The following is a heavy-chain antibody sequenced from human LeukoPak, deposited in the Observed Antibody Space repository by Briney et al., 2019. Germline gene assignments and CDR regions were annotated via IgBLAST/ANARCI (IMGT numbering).Heavy chain of an antibody. V-gene: IGHV1-8*01. CDR2: VHPNTGNT. J-gene: IGHJ5*02. Sequence: GASVKVSCKTSGYPFTTYEINWVRQAAGQGLEWMGWVHPNTGNTAYARRFQGRVTMTSDTSISTAYMELSSLTSNDTAVYFCARGPRNDPWGQGTLVTVSS. CDR3: ARGPRNDP. D-gene: IGHD1-14*01. CDR1: GYPFTTYE.